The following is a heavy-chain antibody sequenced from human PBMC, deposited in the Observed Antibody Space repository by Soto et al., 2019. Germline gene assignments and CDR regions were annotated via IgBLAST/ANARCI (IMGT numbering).Heavy chain of an antibody. CDR3: VKRNCGNCPWSS. J-gene: IGHJ4*02. CDR1: GFTFSTYG. D-gene: IGHD2-21*01. CDR2: ISFDGINK. V-gene: IGHV3-30*03. Sequence: GGSLRLSCAASGFTFSTYGMHWVRQAPGKGLEWVAVISFDGINKYYADPVKGRFTISRDNSKNALYLQMNSLRADDTAVYYCVKRNCGNCPWSSWGQGTLVTVSS.